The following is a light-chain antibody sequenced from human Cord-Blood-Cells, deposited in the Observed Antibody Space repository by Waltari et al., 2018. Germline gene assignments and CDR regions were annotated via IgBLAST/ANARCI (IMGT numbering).Light chain of an antibody. Sequence: QSVLPHPPSASGTPGMSVTISCSGSSSNLGCSYVYCYQQLPGTAPKLLIYRNTQRPSGVPDRFSGSKSGTSASLAISGLRSEDEADYYCAAWDDSLSGPWVFGGGTKLTVL. CDR1: SSNLGCSY. J-gene: IGLJ3*02. CDR2: RNT. V-gene: IGLV1-47*01. CDR3: AAWDDSLSGPWV.